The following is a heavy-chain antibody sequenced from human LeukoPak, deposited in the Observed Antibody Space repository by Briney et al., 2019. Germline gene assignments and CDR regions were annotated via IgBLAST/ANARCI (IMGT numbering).Heavy chain of an antibody. CDR2: ISGSGGST. CDR3: AKASAMIVVVSKHFDY. J-gene: IGHJ4*02. D-gene: IGHD3-22*01. CDR1: GFAFSRSW. V-gene: IGHV3-23*01. Sequence: GGSLRLSCVASGFAFSRSWMSWVRQAPGKGLEWVSAISGSGGSTYYADSVKGRFTISRDNSKNTLYLQMNSLRAEDTAVYYCAKASAMIVVVSKHFDYWGQGTLVTVSS.